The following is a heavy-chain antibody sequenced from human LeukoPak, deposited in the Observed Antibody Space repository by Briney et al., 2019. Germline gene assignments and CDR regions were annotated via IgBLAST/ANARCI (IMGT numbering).Heavy chain of an antibody. CDR3: ARGRDTAMVSSGCHDY. D-gene: IGHD5-18*01. V-gene: IGHV4-59*12. CDR1: GGSISSYY. J-gene: IGHJ4*02. Sequence: SETLSLTCTVSGGSISSYYWSWIRQPPGKGLEWIGYIYYSGSTNYNPSLKSRVTISVDTSKNQFSLKLSSVTAADTAVYYCARGRDTAMVSSGCHDYWGQGTLVTVSS. CDR2: IYYSGST.